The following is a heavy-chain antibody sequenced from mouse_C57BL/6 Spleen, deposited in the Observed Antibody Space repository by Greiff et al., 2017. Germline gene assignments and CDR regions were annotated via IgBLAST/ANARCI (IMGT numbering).Heavy chain of an antibody. V-gene: IGHV1-18*01. CDR1: GYTFTDYN. J-gene: IGHJ4*01. CDR3: ARSQYYGSSPLYAMDY. CDR2: INPNNGGT. Sequence: EVQLQQSGPELVKPGASVKIPCKASGYTFTDYNMDWVKQSHGKSLEWIGDINPNNGGTIYNQKFKGKATLTVDKSSSTAYMELRSLTSEDTAVXYCARSQYYGSSPLYAMDYWGQGTSVTGSS. D-gene: IGHD1-1*01.